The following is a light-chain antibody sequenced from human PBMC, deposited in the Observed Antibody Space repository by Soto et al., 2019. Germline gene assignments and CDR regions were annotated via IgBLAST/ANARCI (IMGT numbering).Light chain of an antibody. CDR1: QDISNF. V-gene: IGKV1-33*01. Sequence: DIQMTQSPSSLSASVGDRVTITCQASQDISNFLNWYQQKPGKAPQLLIYDASNLETGVPSRFSGSGSGTDFTFTISSLQPEDIATYYCQQYDNLPPFTFGPGTKLDIE. J-gene: IGKJ3*01. CDR3: QQYDNLPPFT. CDR2: DAS.